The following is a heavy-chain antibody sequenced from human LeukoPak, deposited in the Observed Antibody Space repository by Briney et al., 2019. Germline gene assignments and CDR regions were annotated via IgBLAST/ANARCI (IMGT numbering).Heavy chain of an antibody. Sequence: PSETLSLTCTVSGGSISSYYWSWIRQPPGKGLEWIGYIYYSGSTNYNPSLKSRVTISVDTSKNQFSLKLSSVTAADTAVYYCARASYDFWSGYYLYFDYWGQGTLVTVSS. V-gene: IGHV4-59*01. CDR3: ARASYDFWSGYYLYFDY. CDR1: GGSISSYY. D-gene: IGHD3-3*01. CDR2: IYYSGST. J-gene: IGHJ4*02.